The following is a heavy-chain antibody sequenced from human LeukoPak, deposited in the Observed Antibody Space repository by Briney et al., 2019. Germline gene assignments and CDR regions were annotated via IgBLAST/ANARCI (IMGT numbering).Heavy chain of an antibody. CDR3: ARGFNYDILTGYDY. J-gene: IGHJ4*02. D-gene: IGHD3-9*01. CDR1: GGTFSSYA. Sequence: SVKVSCKASGGTFSSYAISWVRQAPGQGLEWMGGIIPIFGTANYAQKLQGRVTMTTDKSTSTAYMELRSLRSDDTAVYYCARGFNYDILTGYDYWGQGTLVTVSS. CDR2: IIPIFGTA. V-gene: IGHV1-69*05.